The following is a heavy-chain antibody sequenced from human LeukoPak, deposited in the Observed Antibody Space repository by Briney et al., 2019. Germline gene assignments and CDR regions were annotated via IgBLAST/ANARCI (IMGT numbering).Heavy chain of an antibody. V-gene: IGHV4-59*01. Sequence: SETLSLTCTVSGGSISSYYWSWIRQPPGKGLEWIGYIYYSGSTNYNPSLKSRVTISVDTSKNQFSLKLSSVTAADTAVYYCARAREGYSYGYYFDFWGQGTLVTVSS. CDR2: IYYSGST. CDR3: ARAREGYSYGYYFDF. J-gene: IGHJ4*02. D-gene: IGHD5-18*01. CDR1: GGSISSYY.